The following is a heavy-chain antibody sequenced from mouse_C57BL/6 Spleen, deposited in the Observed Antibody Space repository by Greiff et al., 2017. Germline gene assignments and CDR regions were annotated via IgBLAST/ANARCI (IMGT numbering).Heavy chain of an antibody. D-gene: IGHD1-1*01. CDR3: ARVNISCGSSYDAY. CDR2: IYPRSGNT. Sequence: QVQLQQSGAELARPGASVKLSCKASGYTFTSYGLRWVKPRTGQGLEWIGEIYPRSGNTYYNEKFKGKATLTADKSSSTAYMELHSLTSEDSAVYFCARVNISCGSSYDAYWGQGTLVTVSA. J-gene: IGHJ3*01. V-gene: IGHV1-81*01. CDR1: GYTFTSYG.